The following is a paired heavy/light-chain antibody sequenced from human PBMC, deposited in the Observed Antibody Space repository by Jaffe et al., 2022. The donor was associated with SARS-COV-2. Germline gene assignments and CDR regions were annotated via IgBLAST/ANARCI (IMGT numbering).Light chain of an antibody. CDR3: GTWDSSLSARV. CDR2: DNN. Sequence: QSVLTQPPSVSAAPGQKVTISCSGSSSNIGNNYVSWYQQLPVTAPKLLIYDNNKRPSGIPDRFSGSKSGTSATLGITGLQTGDEADYYCGTWDSSLSARVFGGGTKLTVL. J-gene: IGLJ3*02. V-gene: IGLV1-51*01. CDR1: SSNIGNNY.
Heavy chain of an antibody. Sequence: QVQLVESGGGVVQPGRSLRLSCAASGFTFSSYAMHWVRQAPGKGLEWVAVISYDGSNKYYADSVKGRFTISRDNSKNTLYLQMNSLRAEDTAVYYCASPYYDFWSGYYTYYYYYGMDVWGQGTTVTVSS. J-gene: IGHJ6*02. CDR3: ASPYYDFWSGYYTYYYYYGMDV. D-gene: IGHD3-3*01. CDR1: GFTFSSYA. V-gene: IGHV3-30-3*01. CDR2: ISYDGSNK.